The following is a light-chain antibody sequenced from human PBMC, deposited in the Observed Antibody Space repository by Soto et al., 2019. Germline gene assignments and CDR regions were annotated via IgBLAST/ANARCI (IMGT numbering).Light chain of an antibody. J-gene: IGKJ1*01. CDR3: LQDNSYPRT. CDR1: QSITTF. V-gene: IGKV1-39*01. Sequence: DIQVTQSPSSLSASVGDRVTITCRASQSITTFLNWYQQKPGNAPKLLIYAASSLQTGVPSRFSGSGSGTDFTLTISSLQREDFATYYCLQDNSYPRTFGQGTKVDNK. CDR2: AAS.